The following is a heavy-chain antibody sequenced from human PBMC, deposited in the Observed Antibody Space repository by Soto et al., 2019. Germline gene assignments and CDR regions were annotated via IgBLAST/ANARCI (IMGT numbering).Heavy chain of an antibody. V-gene: IGHV4-59*08. J-gene: IGHJ6*02. CDR2: IYYSGST. CDR1: GVSTSGFY. Sequence: SETLSLTCAVSGVSTSGFYWSWIRQPPGKGLEYIGYIYYSGSTYYNPSLKSRVTISVDTSKNQFSLKLSSVTAADTAVYYCAGSGCSSTSCPYYYYYYGMDVWGQGTTVTVSS. CDR3: AGSGCSSTSCPYYYYYYGMDV. D-gene: IGHD2-2*01.